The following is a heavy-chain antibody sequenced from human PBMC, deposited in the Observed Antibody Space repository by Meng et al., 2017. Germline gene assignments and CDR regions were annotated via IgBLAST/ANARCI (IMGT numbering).Heavy chain of an antibody. Sequence: VQLGESGGGWVHSVGSLRLSCDSSGFTFSSYGMHWVRQAPGKGLEWVAVIWYDGSNKYYADSVKGRFTISRDNSKNTLYLQMNSLRAEDTAMYYCARVVYSSGWSFDYWGQGTLVTVSS. CDR1: GFTFSSYG. V-gene: IGHV3-33*08. D-gene: IGHD6-19*01. J-gene: IGHJ4*02. CDR3: ARVVYSSGWSFDY. CDR2: IWYDGSNK.